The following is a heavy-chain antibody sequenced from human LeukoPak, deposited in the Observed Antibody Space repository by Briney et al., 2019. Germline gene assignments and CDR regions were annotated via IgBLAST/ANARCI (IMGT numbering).Heavy chain of an antibody. J-gene: IGHJ4*02. D-gene: IGHD2/OR15-2a*01. CDR3: AKSRHDHYYFYFDH. CDR1: GFSFSSYA. V-gene: IGHV3-23*01. CDR2: IVGGGGST. Sequence: PGGSLRLSCAASGFSFSSYAMSWVRQAPGKGLEWVSIIVGGGGSTYYADSVKGRFIMSRDNSDNTLYLEMSGLRAEDTAVYYCAKSRHDHYYFYFDHWGQGTRVTVSS.